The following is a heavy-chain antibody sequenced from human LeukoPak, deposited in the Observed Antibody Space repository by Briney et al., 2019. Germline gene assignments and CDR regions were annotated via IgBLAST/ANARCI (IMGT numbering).Heavy chain of an antibody. Sequence: PGGSLRLSCAASGLTISNYWMHWVRQVPGKGLVWVSRINSEGSSISYADSVKGRFTISRDNAKNTLNLQMNSLRAEDTAVYYCATTRTLPYSSSSGFDYWGQGTLVTVSS. D-gene: IGHD6-6*01. V-gene: IGHV3-74*01. CDR2: INSEGSSI. CDR3: ATTRTLPYSSSSGFDY. J-gene: IGHJ4*02. CDR1: GLTISNYW.